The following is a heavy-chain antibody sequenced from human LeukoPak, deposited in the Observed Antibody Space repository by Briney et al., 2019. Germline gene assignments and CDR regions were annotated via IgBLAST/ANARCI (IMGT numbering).Heavy chain of an antibody. CDR3: ARATESYGQWLVEGY. J-gene: IGHJ4*02. Sequence: ASVKVSCKASGYTFTSYLMHWVRQAPGHGLEWMGIINPSGAGTSYAQKFQGRVTMTRDTSTSTVYMELSSLRSEDTAVYYCARATESYGQWLVEGYWAQGTLVNDSS. D-gene: IGHD6-19*01. CDR1: GYTFTSYL. V-gene: IGHV1-46*01. CDR2: INPSGAGT.